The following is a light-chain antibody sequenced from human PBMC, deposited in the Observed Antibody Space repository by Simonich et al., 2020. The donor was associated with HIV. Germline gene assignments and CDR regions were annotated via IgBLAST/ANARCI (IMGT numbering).Light chain of an antibody. J-gene: IGKJ5*01. V-gene: IGKV2-28*01. CDR1: QSLLHSNGYNY. CDR2: LGS. CDR3: MQALQTPIT. Sequence: DIVMTQSPLSLPVTPGEPASIPCRSSQSLLHSNGYNYLDWYLQRPGQSPQLLIYLGSNRASGVPDRFSGSGSGTDFTLIISRVEAEDVGVYYCMQALQTPITFGQGTRLEIK.